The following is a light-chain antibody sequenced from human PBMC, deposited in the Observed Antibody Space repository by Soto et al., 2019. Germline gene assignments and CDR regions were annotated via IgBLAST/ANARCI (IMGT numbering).Light chain of an antibody. Sequence: DIQMTQSPSSLSTSVGDTVTITCRASQSVGNYLNWYQQKPGKAPKLLIYHASSWQSGVPPRFSGSGSVTHFTLNITTLQPEDFATYYCQQSYSTPFTFGPGTKV. CDR3: QQSYSTPFT. CDR2: HAS. J-gene: IGKJ3*01. CDR1: QSVGNY. V-gene: IGKV1-39*01.